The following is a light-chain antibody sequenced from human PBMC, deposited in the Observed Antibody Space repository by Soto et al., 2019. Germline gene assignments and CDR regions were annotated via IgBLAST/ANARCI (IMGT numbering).Light chain of an antibody. V-gene: IGKV1-5*03. CDR3: QQYNSYST. CDR1: QSISSW. Sequence: DIQMTQSPSTLSASVGDRVTITCRASQSISSWLAWYQQKPGKAPKLLIYKASSLQSGVPSRFSGSGSGTEFTLTINSLQPDDFATYSCQQYNSYSTFGQGTKV. CDR2: KAS. J-gene: IGKJ1*01.